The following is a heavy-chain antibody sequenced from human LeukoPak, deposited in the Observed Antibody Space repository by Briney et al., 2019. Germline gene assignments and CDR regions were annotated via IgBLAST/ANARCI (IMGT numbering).Heavy chain of an antibody. Sequence: SETLSLTYTVSGGSISSSGYYWGWIRQPPGKGLEWIGTIYYSGNTYYNPSLKSRVTISVEMSKNQFSLKLSSVTAADTALYYCARHARDSVLRYDNSGPFDLWGRGTLVTVSS. CDR1: GGSISSSGYY. J-gene: IGHJ2*01. V-gene: IGHV4-39*01. CDR2: IYYSGNT. CDR3: ARHARDSVLRYDNSGPFDL. D-gene: IGHD3-22*01.